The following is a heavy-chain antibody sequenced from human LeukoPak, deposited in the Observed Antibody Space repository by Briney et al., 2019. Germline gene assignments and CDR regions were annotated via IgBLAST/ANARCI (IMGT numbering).Heavy chain of an antibody. J-gene: IGHJ4*02. CDR3: AKSSYYDSSGYYREYYFDY. D-gene: IGHD3-22*01. CDR2: ISGSGGST. V-gene: IGHV3-23*01. Sequence: GGSLRLSCAASGFTFSTYALSWVRQAPGKGLEWVSAISGSGGSTNYADSVKGRVTVSRDNSKSTLYLQMNSLRAEDTAVYYCAKSSYYDSSGYYREYYFDYWGQGTLVTVSS. CDR1: GFTFSTYA.